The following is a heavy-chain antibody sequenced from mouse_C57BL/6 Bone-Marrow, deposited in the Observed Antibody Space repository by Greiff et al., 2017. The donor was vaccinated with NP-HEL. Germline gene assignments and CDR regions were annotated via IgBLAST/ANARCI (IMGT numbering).Heavy chain of an antibody. Sequence: VKVVESGAELARPGASVKLSCKASGYTFTSYGISWVKQRTGQGLEWIGEIYPRSGNTYYNEKFKGKATLTADKSSSTAYMELRSLTSEDSAVYFCARRWLLRGAWFAYWGQGTLVTVSA. CDR2: IYPRSGNT. J-gene: IGHJ3*01. D-gene: IGHD2-3*01. V-gene: IGHV1-81*01. CDR1: GYTFTSYG. CDR3: ARRWLLRGAWFAY.